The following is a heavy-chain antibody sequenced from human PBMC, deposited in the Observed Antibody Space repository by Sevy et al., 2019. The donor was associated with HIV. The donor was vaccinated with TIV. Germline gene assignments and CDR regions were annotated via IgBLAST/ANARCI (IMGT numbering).Heavy chain of an antibody. J-gene: IGHJ4*02. CDR3: ARHNDFWSGYSPLY. V-gene: IGHV3-21*01. CDR2: ISSSSSYI. CDR1: GFTFSSYS. Sequence: GGSLRLSCAASGFTFSSYSMNWVHQAPGKGLEWVSSISSSSSYIYYADSVKGRFTISRDNAKNSLYLQMNSLRAEDTAVYYCARHNDFWSGYSPLYWGQGTLVTVSS. D-gene: IGHD3-3*01.